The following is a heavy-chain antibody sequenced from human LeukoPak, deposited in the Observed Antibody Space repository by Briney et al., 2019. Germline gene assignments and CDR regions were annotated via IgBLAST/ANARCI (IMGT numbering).Heavy chain of an antibody. J-gene: IGHJ4*02. CDR3: AKDRTSVVSAAPDY. CDR2: VSGSGGST. D-gene: IGHD2-2*01. Sequence: GGSLRLSCAASGSTFSSYAMSWVRQAPGKGLEWVSVVSGSGGSTSYVDSVKGRFTISRDNSKNTLYLQMNSLRVEDTAVYYCAKDRTSVVSAAPDYWGQGTLVTVSS. V-gene: IGHV3-23*01. CDR1: GSTFSSYA.